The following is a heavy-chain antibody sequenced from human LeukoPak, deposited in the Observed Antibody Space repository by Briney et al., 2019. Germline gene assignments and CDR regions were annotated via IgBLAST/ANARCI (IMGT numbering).Heavy chain of an antibody. Sequence: GGSLRLSCAASGFTFNEYYMTWVRQAPGKGLEWVSHISRSGATVYYADSVEGRFSISRDNAKNSLSLQMNSLRAEDTAMYFCARVMITFGGVEPYYFDLLGQGTLVTVSS. D-gene: IGHD3-16*01. CDR3: ARVMITFGGVEPYYFDL. CDR2: ISRSGATV. V-gene: IGHV3-11*01. CDR1: GFTFNEYY. J-gene: IGHJ4*02.